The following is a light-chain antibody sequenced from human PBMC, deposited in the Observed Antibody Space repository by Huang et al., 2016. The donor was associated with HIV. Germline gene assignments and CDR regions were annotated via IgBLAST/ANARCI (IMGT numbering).Light chain of an antibody. V-gene: IGKV4-1*01. CDR3: HQYYSSPQT. J-gene: IGKJ1*01. CDR2: WSA. Sequence: DIVVTQSPGSLALSLGERAAINCTSSQSVFHSSNNKNYLSWYKLKPGQSPQLLIYWSATREFGVPDRFRGTGSGTDFTLTITSLQAEDVAVYYCHQYYSSPQTFGQGTKVEV. CDR1: QSVFHSSNNKNY.